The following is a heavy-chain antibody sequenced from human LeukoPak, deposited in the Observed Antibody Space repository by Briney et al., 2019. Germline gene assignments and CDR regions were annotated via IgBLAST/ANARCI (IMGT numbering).Heavy chain of an antibody. CDR2: IYYSGNT. Sequence: SETLSLTCTVSGGSISSSSYYWGWIRQPPGKGLEWIGSIYYSGNTYYNPSLKSRVTISVDTSKNQFSLKLSSVTAADTAVYYCARDRGGTAMANWFDPWGQGTLVTVSS. CDR1: GGSISSSSYY. V-gene: IGHV4-39*07. CDR3: ARDRGGTAMANWFDP. J-gene: IGHJ5*02. D-gene: IGHD5-18*01.